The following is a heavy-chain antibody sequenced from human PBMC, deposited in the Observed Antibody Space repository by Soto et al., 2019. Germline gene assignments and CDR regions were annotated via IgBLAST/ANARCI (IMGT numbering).Heavy chain of an antibody. J-gene: IGHJ1*01. CDR1: GGSISSYY. CDR2: IYYSGST. CDR3: ARGWGGYFQH. V-gene: IGHV4-59*01. Sequence: QVQLQESGPGLVKPSETLSLTCTVSGGSISSYYWSWIRQPPGKGLEWIGYIYYSGSTNYNPSLKSRVTISVNTSKNQFSLKLSSVTAADTAVYYCARGWGGYFQHWGQVTLVTVSS. D-gene: IGHD7-27*01.